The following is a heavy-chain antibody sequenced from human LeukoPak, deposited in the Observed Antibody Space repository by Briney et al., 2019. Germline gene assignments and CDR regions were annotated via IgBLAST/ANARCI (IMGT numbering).Heavy chain of an antibody. Sequence: GASVKVSCKASGYTFTSYYMYWVRQAPGQGLEWMGIINPSGGSTSYAQKFQGRVTMTRDTSTSTVYMELSSLRSEDTAVYYCARDRGGATAWWDYYYHMDVWGKGTTVTVSS. CDR2: INPSGGST. CDR3: ARDRGGATAWWDYYYHMDV. J-gene: IGHJ6*03. V-gene: IGHV1-46*01. CDR1: GYTFTSYY. D-gene: IGHD1-26*01.